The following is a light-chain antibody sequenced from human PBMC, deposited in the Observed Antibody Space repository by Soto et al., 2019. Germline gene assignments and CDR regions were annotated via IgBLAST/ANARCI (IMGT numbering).Light chain of an antibody. CDR1: RGISSY. Sequence: DIQLTQSPSFLSASVGDRVTITFRASRGISSYLAWYQQKPGKAPKPLIYAASTLHTGVPSRFSGSGSGTEFTLTISSLQPEDFATYYCQQLNSYLITFGQGTRLEI. CDR2: AAS. V-gene: IGKV1-9*01. CDR3: QQLNSYLIT. J-gene: IGKJ5*01.